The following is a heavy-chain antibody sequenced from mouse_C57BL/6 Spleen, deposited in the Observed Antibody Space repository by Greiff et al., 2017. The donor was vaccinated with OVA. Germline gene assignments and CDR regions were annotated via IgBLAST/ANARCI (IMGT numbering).Heavy chain of an antibody. Sequence: QVQLQQPGAELVRPGSSVKLSCKASGYTFTSYWMDWVKQRPGQGLEWIGNIYPSDSETHYNQKFKDKATLTVDKSSSTAYMQLSSLTSEYSAVYYCARHSSAPYFDYWGQGTTLTVSS. CDR3: ARHSSAPYFDY. D-gene: IGHD3-2*02. CDR2: IYPSDSET. J-gene: IGHJ2*01. V-gene: IGHV1-61*01. CDR1: GYTFTSYW.